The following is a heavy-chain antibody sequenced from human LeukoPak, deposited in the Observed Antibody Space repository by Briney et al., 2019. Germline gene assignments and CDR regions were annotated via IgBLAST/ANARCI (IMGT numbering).Heavy chain of an antibody. CDR1: GGSINNGDYY. D-gene: IGHD6-13*01. V-gene: IGHV4-30-4*01. Sequence: PSETLSLTSTVSGGSINNGDYYWRWIRQPPGKGLEWIGYIYYSGSTYYNPSLKSRVTMSVDTSKKQFSLKLSSVTAADTAIYYCAISITAALGFQYWGQGTLVTVSS. CDR3: AISITAALGFQY. J-gene: IGHJ1*01. CDR2: IYYSGST.